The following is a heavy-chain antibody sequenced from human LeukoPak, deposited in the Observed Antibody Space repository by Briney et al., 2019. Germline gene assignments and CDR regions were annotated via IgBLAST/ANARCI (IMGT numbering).Heavy chain of an antibody. Sequence: PGGSLRLSCAASGFTVSSNYMSWVRQAPGKGLEWVSAISGSGGSTYYADSVKGRFTISRDNSKNTLYLQMNSLRAEDTAVYYCARGQYRAAMPPYYFDYWGQGTLVTVSS. V-gene: IGHV3-23*01. CDR1: GFTVSSNY. CDR2: ISGSGGST. J-gene: IGHJ4*02. CDR3: ARGQYRAAMPPYYFDY. D-gene: IGHD2-2*01.